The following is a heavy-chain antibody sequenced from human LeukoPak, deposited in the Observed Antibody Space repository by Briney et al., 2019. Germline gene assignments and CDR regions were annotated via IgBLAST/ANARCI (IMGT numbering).Heavy chain of an antibody. CDR3: ARVHEWGAYFDY. CDR1: GGSISSSSYY. D-gene: IGHD1-26*01. V-gene: IGHV4-39*07. CDR2: IYYSGST. J-gene: IGHJ4*02. Sequence: PSETLSLTCTVSGGSISSSSYYWGCIRQPPGKGLEWIGSIYYSGSTYYKPSLKSRVTISVDRSKNQFSLKLSSVTAADTAVYYCARVHEWGAYFDYWGQGTLVTVSS.